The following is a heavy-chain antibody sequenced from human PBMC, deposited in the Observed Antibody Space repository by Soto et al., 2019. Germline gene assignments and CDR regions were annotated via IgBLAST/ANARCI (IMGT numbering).Heavy chain of an antibody. CDR1: LFTFSDYY. CDR3: ARTIVDFWYFDL. CDR2: IGGGGNII. J-gene: IGHJ2*01. D-gene: IGHD3-9*01. Sequence: GWSLRLSCAASLFTFSDYYMSWIRQTPGKGLEWVSYIGGGGNIIYYADYVKGRFTISRDNAKKSLYLQMNSLRAEDTAVYYCARTIVDFWYFDLWGRGTLVTVSS. V-gene: IGHV3-11*01.